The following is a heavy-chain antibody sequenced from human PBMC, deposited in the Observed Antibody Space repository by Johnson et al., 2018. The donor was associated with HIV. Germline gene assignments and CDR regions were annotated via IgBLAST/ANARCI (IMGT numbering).Heavy chain of an antibody. J-gene: IGHJ3*02. CDR3: ARGSYYDSSGDAFDI. CDR2: ISYDGSNK. CDR1: GFTFSQFA. D-gene: IGHD3-22*01. Sequence: QVQLVESGGGVVQPGTSLRLSCAASGFTFSQFAMHWVRQAPGKGLEWVAIISYDGSNKFYADSVKGRFTISRDNSKNTLYLQMNSLRAEDTAVYYCARGSYYDSSGDAFDIWGQGTMVTVSS. V-gene: IGHV3-30*14.